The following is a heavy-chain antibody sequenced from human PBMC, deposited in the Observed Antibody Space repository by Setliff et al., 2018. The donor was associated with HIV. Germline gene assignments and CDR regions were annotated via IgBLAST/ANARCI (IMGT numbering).Heavy chain of an antibody. Sequence: SETLSLTCSVSGGSISSSTDYWGWIRQPPGKGLEWIGTIYYTGNTYYNPSLKSRLTISVDTSKNQFSLKLSSVTAADTAVYYCARPITMVRGVLNYYYYYMDVWGMGTTGTSP. CDR3: ARPITMVRGVLNYYYYYMDV. CDR1: GGSISSSTDY. D-gene: IGHD3-10*01. J-gene: IGHJ6*03. CDR2: IYYTGNT. V-gene: IGHV4-39*01.